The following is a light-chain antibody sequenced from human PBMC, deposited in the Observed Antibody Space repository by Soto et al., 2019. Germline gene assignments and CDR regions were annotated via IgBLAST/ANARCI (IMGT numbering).Light chain of an antibody. J-gene: IGKJ5*01. V-gene: IGKV3-11*01. CDR3: QKRRNWPPIT. CDR2: DAS. Sequence: EIVLTQSPATLSLSPGVRATLSCMASQSVSSYLAWYQQKPGQAPRLLIYDASNRATGIPARFSGSGSGTDFTLTISSLEPEDFAVYYCQKRRNWPPITVGQGTRLEIK. CDR1: QSVSSY.